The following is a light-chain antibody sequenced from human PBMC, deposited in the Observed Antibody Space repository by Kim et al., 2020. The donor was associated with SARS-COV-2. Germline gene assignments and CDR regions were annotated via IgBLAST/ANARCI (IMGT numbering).Light chain of an antibody. CDR1: HSICTK. Sequence: SPGERATLSRRASHSICTKLAWYQQEPGQAPRLLIYGASTRATSIPARFSGSGSGTEFTLTISSLQSEDFAVYFCQQYNNWPITFGQGTRLEIK. CDR3: QQYNNWPIT. J-gene: IGKJ5*01. V-gene: IGKV3-15*01. CDR2: GAS.